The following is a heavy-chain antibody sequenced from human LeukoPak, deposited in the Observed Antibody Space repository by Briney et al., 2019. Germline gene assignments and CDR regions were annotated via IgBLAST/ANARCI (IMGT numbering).Heavy chain of an antibody. D-gene: IGHD4-11*01. CDR3: ARPMTTGVNYYYYGMDV. Sequence: GESLRISCKSSGSNFTNYWISWVRQMPGKGLEWRGRIDPSDSYTSYSPYFQGHVTISADKSISTAYLQWNSLKASDTAMYYCARPMTTGVNYYYYGMDVWGQGTTVTVSS. V-gene: IGHV5-10-1*01. CDR2: IDPSDSYT. J-gene: IGHJ6*02. CDR1: GSNFTNYW.